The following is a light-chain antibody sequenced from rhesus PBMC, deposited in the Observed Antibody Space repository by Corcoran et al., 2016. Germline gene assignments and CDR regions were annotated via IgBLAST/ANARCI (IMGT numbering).Light chain of an antibody. CDR2: KAS. V-gene: IGKV1-21*01. J-gene: IGKJ1*01. Sequence: DIQMTQSPSSLSASVGERVTITCRASQGLGTWLAWYQVKPGKAPKLLIYKASSLQGVVPSRLSGSGSGTDFTLPISSLQPEDCATYDCQQCNSLPWTFGQGTKVEI. CDR1: QGLGTW. CDR3: QQCNSLPWT.